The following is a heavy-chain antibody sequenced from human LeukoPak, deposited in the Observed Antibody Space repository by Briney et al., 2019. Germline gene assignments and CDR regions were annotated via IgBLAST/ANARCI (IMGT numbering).Heavy chain of an antibody. D-gene: IGHD5-24*01. CDR3: AREMATITGVFDY. Sequence: GASVKVSCKASGYTSTSYGISWVRQAPGQGLEWMGGIIPIFGTANYAQKFQGRVTITTDESTSTAYMELSSLRSEDTAVYYCAREMATITGVFDYWGQGTLVTVSS. CDR2: IIPIFGTA. CDR1: GYTSTSYG. J-gene: IGHJ4*02. V-gene: IGHV1-69*05.